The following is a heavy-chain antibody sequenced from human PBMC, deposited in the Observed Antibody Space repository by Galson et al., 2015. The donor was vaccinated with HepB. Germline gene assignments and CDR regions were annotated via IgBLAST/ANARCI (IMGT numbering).Heavy chain of an antibody. J-gene: IGHJ6*02. Sequence: SLRLSCAASGLTFSSYAVHWVRQAPGKGLQWVAVISYDGSNKNYADSVKGRFTISRDNSKNTLYLQMNSLRAEDTAVYYCARDSMRWSDWNYGFYYYGMDVWGQGTTVTVSS. CDR2: ISYDGSNK. CDR3: ARDSMRWSDWNYGFYYYGMDV. CDR1: GLTFSSYA. D-gene: IGHD1-7*01. V-gene: IGHV3-30-3*01.